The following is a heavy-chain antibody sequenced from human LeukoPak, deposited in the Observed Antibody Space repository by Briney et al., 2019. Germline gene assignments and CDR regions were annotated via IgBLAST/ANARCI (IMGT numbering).Heavy chain of an antibody. CDR3: ARVRGVGATKFSAFDI. J-gene: IGHJ3*02. Sequence: ASVKVSCKASGYTFTSYYMHWVRQAPGQGLEWMGIINPSGGSTSYAQKFQGRVTMTRDTSTSTVYMELSSLRSEDTAVYYCARVRGVGATKFSAFDIWGQGTMVTVSS. D-gene: IGHD1-26*01. CDR1: GYTFTSYY. CDR2: INPSGGST. V-gene: IGHV1-46*01.